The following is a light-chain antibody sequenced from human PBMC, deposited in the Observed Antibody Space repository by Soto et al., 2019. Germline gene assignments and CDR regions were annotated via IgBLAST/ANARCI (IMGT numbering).Light chain of an antibody. CDR3: QSXDSSLNGWV. V-gene: IGLV1-40*01. J-gene: IGLJ3*02. Sequence: QSVLTQPPSVSGAPGQRVTISCTGSSSNIGAGYDVHWYQQLPGTAPKLLIYGNNNRPSGVPDRFSGSKSGTSASLAITGLQAXXEXDXYCQSXDSSLNGWVFGGGTKLTVL. CDR1: SSNIGAGYD. CDR2: GNN.